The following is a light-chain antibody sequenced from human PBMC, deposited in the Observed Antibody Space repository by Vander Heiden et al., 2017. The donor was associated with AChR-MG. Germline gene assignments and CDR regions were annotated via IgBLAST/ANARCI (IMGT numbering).Light chain of an antibody. J-gene: IGLJ3*02. Sequence: SSAVTQPPSVSVSLGQMAGSPCSGAPLPKKCAQWFQQKPGQFPVVVSSEATERPSGIPERLSASNSGTIVTLTISLVKAEDESECFCREAHSSEAYRVFGGGTKLTVL. CDR2: EAT. CDR1: PLPKKC. V-gene: IGLV3-16*01. CDR3: REAHSSEAYRV.